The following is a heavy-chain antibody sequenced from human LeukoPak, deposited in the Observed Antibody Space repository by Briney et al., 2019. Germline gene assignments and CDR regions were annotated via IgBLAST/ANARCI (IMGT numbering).Heavy chain of an antibody. Sequence: SETLSLTCAVYGGSFSGFYWSWIRQPPGKGLEWIGEISHSGSSYYNPSLKSRVTISVDASKSQFSLRLSSVTAADTAIYPCARGGLDTKRGGYFDYWGQGILVTVSS. V-gene: IGHV4-34*01. D-gene: IGHD5-18*01. CDR2: ISHSGSS. CDR1: GGSFSGFY. J-gene: IGHJ4*02. CDR3: ARGGLDTKRGGYFDY.